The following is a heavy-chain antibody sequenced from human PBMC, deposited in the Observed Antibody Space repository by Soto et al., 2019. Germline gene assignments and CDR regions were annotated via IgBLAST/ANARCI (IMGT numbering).Heavy chain of an antibody. CDR3: AKEAPYYYYGIDV. J-gene: IGHJ6*02. Sequence: ASVKFSCKASGYTFSNYGLSWVRQAPGQGLEWMGWISGHNGNTIYAQKLQDRVTMTTDTSTRTAYMELSSLRSDDTAVYYCAKEAPYYYYGIDVWGQGTTVTVSS. CDR1: GYTFSNYG. V-gene: IGHV1-18*01. CDR2: ISGHNGNT.